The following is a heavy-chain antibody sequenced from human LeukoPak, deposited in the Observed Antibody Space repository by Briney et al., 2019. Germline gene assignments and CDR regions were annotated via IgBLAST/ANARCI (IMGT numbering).Heavy chain of an antibody. CDR3: VKDSKSSGWYVPPNFDY. Sequence: PGGSLRLSCAASGFTFSSSAMSWVRQSPGKGLEYVSSVSSNVYSTHYADTVKGRFAISRDNSKNTLYLQMSSLRTEDTAVYYCVKDSKSSGWYVPPNFDYWGQGTLVTVSS. J-gene: IGHJ4*02. CDR2: VSSNVYST. D-gene: IGHD6-19*01. V-gene: IGHV3-64D*09. CDR1: GFTFSSSA.